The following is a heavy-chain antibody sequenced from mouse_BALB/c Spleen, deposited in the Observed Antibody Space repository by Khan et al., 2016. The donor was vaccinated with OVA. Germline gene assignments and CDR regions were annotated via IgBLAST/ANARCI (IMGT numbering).Heavy chain of an antibody. D-gene: IGHD1-1*01. J-gene: IGHJ4*01. V-gene: IGHV3-2*02. CDR1: GYSITSGYA. CDR3: ARKNYYGYAMDY. CDR2: ISYSGST. Sequence: DVKLQESGPGLVKPSQSLSLTCTVTGYSITSGYAWNWIRQFPGNKLEWMGYISYSGSTSYNPSLRSRISITRDTSKNQFFLQLNSLTTEDTATYYCARKNYYGYAMDYWGQGTSVTVSS.